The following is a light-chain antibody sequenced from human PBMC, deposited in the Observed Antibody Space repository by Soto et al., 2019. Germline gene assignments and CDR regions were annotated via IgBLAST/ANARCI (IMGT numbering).Light chain of an antibody. CDR3: QQYGCSPPRT. CDR2: GAS. J-gene: IGKJ1*01. CDR1: QSVSSSS. V-gene: IGKV3-20*01. Sequence: EIVLTQSPGTLSLSPGERATLSCRASQSVSSSSLAWYQQKPGQAPRLLIYGASSRATGIPDRFSGSGSGTDFALTISRLEPEDFAVYFCQQYGCSPPRTFGQGTK.